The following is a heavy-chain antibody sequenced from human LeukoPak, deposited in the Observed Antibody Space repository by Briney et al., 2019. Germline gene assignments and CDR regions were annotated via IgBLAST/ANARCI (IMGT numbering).Heavy chain of an antibody. CDR2: IYYSGST. Sequence: SETLSLTCTVSGGSISSYYWSWIRQPPGKGLEWIGYIYYSGSTNYNPSLKSRVTISVDTSKNQFSLKLSSVTAADTAVYYCARSFSGNSWLAVDYWGQGTLVTVSS. V-gene: IGHV4-59*01. J-gene: IGHJ4*02. CDR1: GGSISSYY. CDR3: ARSFSGNSWLAVDY. D-gene: IGHD4-23*01.